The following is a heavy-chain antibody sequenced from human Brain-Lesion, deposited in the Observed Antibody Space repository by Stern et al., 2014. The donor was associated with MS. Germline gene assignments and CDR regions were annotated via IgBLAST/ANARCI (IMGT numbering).Heavy chain of an antibody. D-gene: IGHD2-15*01. CDR1: GGSVSSTSYA. V-gene: IGHV4-39*01. Sequence: VQLVESGPGLVKPSETLSLTCTVAGGSVSSTSYAWAWIRQPPGKGLEWIGTIYYSGNTYYSPSPKSRLTISLDPSKNQFSLRLRSVTAADTAVYYCAGEEDIRYCSGGSCTGNWFDPWGQGTLVTVSS. CDR2: IYYSGNT. CDR3: AGEEDIRYCSGGSCTGNWFDP. J-gene: IGHJ5*02.